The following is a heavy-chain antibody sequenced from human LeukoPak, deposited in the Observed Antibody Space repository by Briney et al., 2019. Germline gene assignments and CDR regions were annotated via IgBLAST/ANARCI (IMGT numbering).Heavy chain of an antibody. CDR1: GDSINSLDL. Sequence: SETVSLTCTVSGDSINSLDLCSWVRQPPGKGLEWIGEMYLSGTTHSNPSVKSRVTISIDKSKNQFFLNLSSVTAADTAVYYCAGLVGRYSSGLYYYYFDYWGQGTLVTVSS. J-gene: IGHJ4*02. CDR2: MYLSGTT. D-gene: IGHD3-22*01. V-gene: IGHV4-4*02. CDR3: AGLVGRYSSGLYYYYFDY.